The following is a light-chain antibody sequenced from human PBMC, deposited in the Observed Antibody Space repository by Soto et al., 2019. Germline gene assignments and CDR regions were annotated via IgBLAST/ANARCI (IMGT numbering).Light chain of an antibody. V-gene: IGKV3-11*01. Sequence: EIVLTQSPAPLSLSPGERATLSFRASQSVSSYLAWYQQKPVQAPRLLIYDASNSATAIPASLSASASGTGFTLTISSLEPEDFAVYYCQQRSNWPPGLTFGGGTKVEIK. CDR3: QQRSNWPPGLT. CDR2: DAS. J-gene: IGKJ4*01. CDR1: QSVSSY.